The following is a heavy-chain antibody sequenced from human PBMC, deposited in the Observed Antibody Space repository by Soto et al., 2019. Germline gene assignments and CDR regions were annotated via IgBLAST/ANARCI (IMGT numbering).Heavy chain of an antibody. CDR1: GFTFSSYA. Sequence: GGSLRLSCAASGFTFSSYAMSWVRQAPGKGLEWVSAISGSGGSTYYADSVKGRFTISRDNSKNTLYLQMNSLRAEDTAVYYCAKENSSGYYYYYYGMDVWGQGTTVTVSS. CDR2: ISGSGGST. V-gene: IGHV3-23*01. CDR3: AKENSSGYYYYYYGMDV. J-gene: IGHJ6*02. D-gene: IGHD3-22*01.